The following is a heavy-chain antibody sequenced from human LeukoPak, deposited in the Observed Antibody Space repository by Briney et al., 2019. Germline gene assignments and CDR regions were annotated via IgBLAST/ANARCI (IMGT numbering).Heavy chain of an antibody. D-gene: IGHD2-2*01. J-gene: IGHJ4*02. CDR1: GFTFSSYS. V-gene: IGHV3-21*01. CDR2: ISSSSSYI. Sequence: GSLRLSCAASGFTFSSYSMNWVRQAPGKGLEWVSSISSSSSYIYYADSVKGRFTISRDNAKNSLYLQMNSLRAEDTAVYYCARRGYCSSTSCHASFDYWGQGTLVTVSS. CDR3: ARRGYCSSTSCHASFDY.